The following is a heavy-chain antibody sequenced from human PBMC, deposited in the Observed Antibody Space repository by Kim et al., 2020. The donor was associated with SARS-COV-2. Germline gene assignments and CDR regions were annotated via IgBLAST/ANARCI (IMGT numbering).Heavy chain of an antibody. J-gene: IGHJ4*02. V-gene: IGHV3-48*02. Sequence: GGSLRLSCTASGFTLSSYNMNWVRQAPGKGLEWVSYISSSSSTIYYADSVKGRFTISRDNPKNSLYLQMNSLRDEDTAVYYCSRVGGQKLVSGYWGQGTLVTVSS. CDR1: GFTLSSYN. CDR2: ISSSSSTI. CDR3: SRVGGQKLVSGY. D-gene: IGHD6-13*01.